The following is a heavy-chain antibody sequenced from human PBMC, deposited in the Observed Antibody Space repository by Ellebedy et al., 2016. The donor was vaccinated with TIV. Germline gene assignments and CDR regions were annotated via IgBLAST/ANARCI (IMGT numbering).Heavy chain of an antibody. CDR3: AMGGSGYGSSQAD. Sequence: ASVKVSCKASGGTFSSYAISWVRQAPGQGLERMGGIIPIFGTANYAQKFQGRVTITADESTSTAYMELSSLRSEDTAVYYCAMGGSGYGSSQADWGQGTLVTVSS. D-gene: IGHD5-12*01. CDR1: GGTFSSYA. CDR2: IIPIFGTA. V-gene: IGHV1-69*13. J-gene: IGHJ4*02.